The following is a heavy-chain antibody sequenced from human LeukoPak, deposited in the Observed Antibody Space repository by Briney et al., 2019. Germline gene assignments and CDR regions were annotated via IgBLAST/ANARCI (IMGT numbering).Heavy chain of an antibody. Sequence: ASVKVSCKASGYTFTSYGISWVRQAPGQGLEWMGWISAYNGNTNYAQKLQGRVTMTTDTSTSTAYMELRSLRSDDTAVYYCARTRGYYYDSSGYHFDYWGQGTLVTVSS. CDR1: GYTFTSYG. V-gene: IGHV1-18*01. D-gene: IGHD3-22*01. J-gene: IGHJ4*02. CDR3: ARTRGYYYDSSGYHFDY. CDR2: ISAYNGNT.